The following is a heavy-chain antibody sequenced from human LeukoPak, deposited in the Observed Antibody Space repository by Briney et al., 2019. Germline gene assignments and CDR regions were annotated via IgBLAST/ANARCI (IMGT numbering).Heavy chain of an antibody. D-gene: IGHD3-3*02. CDR2: INYSGST. Sequence: SETLSLTCTVSGGSISSGGHYWSWIRQHPGKGLEWIGYINYSGSTYYNPSLKSRISISVGTSQNQFSLKLSSVTAADTAVYYCARDEAIFGAGYFYGMGLWGQGTTVTVSS. CDR3: ARDEAIFGAGYFYGMGL. V-gene: IGHV4-31*03. CDR1: GGSISSGGHY. J-gene: IGHJ6*02.